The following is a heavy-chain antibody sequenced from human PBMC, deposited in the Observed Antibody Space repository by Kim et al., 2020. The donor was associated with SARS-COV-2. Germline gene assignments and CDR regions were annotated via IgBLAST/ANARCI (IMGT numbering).Heavy chain of an antibody. Sequence: SETLSLTCAVYGGSFSGYYWSWIRQPPGKGLEWIGEINHSGSTNYNPSLKSRVTISVDTSKNQFSLKLSSVTAADTAVYYCARGGGSGSYYPNYYYYGMDVWGQGTTVTVSS. J-gene: IGHJ6*02. CDR3: ARGGGSGSYYPNYYYYGMDV. CDR2: INHSGST. V-gene: IGHV4-34*01. D-gene: IGHD3-10*01. CDR1: GGSFSGYY.